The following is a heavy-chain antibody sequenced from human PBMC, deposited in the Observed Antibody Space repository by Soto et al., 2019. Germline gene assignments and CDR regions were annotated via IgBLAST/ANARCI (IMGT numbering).Heavy chain of an antibody. CDR2: ISGDGDHT. V-gene: IGHV3-23*01. Sequence: EVQLLESGGGLVQPGGSLRLSCAASGFTFDNYAMSWVRQAPGKGLEWVSAISGDGDHTYYADSVKGRFTISTDTSKNTLYLQTNSLRAEDTAVYYCAKVLLNQVGYFDYWGQGTLVTVSS. CDR1: GFTFDNYA. CDR3: AKVLLNQVGYFDY. J-gene: IGHJ4*02.